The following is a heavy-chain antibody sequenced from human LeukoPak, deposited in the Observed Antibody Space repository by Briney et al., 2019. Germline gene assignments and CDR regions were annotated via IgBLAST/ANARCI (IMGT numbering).Heavy chain of an antibody. J-gene: IGHJ4*02. CDR3: AKNFYGDYNVFFDY. V-gene: IGHV3-23*01. CDR2: ISSSGGTT. CDR1: GSTFSSYV. Sequence: GGSLRLSCAASGSTFSSYVMSWVRQAPGKGLEWVSAISSSGGTTYYADSVKGRFTISRDNSKNTLYLQMNSLRAEDTAVYYCAKNFYGDYNVFFDYWGQGTLVSVSS. D-gene: IGHD4-17*01.